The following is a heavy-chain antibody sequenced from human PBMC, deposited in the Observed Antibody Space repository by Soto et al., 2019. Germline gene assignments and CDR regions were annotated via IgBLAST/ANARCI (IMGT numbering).Heavy chain of an antibody. Sequence: EVQLVESGGDLVQPGGSLRLSCAASGFTFSGHWMHWVRQVPGRGLDWVSRINTDGGSSAYADSVKGRFTISRDNAKNTLYLQMNGLRGADTAVYYCAREAGYCSRTSCYRRAGYTWGQGTTVTVSS. CDR2: INTDGGSS. V-gene: IGHV3-74*03. J-gene: IGHJ3*02. CDR1: GFTFSGHW. CDR3: AREAGYCSRTSCYRRAGYT. D-gene: IGHD2-2*01.